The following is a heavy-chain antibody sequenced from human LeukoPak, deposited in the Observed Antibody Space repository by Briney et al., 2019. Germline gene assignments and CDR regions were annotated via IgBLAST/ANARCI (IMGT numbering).Heavy chain of an antibody. Sequence: SETLSLTCAVYGGSFSGYYWSWIRQPPGKGLEWIGEINHSGSTNYNPSLKSRVTISVDTSKNQFSLKLSSVTAADTAVYYCASLGGSGKGTFDYWGQGTLVTVSS. D-gene: IGHD3-10*01. CDR3: ASLGGSGKGTFDY. CDR2: INHSGST. V-gene: IGHV4-34*01. J-gene: IGHJ4*02. CDR1: GGSFSGYY.